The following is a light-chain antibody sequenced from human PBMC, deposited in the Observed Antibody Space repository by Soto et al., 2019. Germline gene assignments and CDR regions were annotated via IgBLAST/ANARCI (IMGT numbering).Light chain of an antibody. CDR2: EVN. J-gene: IGLJ1*01. Sequence: QSVLTQPASVSGSPGQSIAISCTGTSSDVGAYNYVSWYQHHPGEAPKLMIYEVNNRPSGVSNRFSGSKSGNTASLTISGLQAEDEADYYCASYRSSKVFGTGTKLTVL. CDR1: SSDVGAYNY. CDR3: ASYRSSKV. V-gene: IGLV2-14*01.